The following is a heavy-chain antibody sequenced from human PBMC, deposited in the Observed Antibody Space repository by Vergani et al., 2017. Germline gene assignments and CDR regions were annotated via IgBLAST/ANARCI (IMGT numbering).Heavy chain of an antibody. CDR1: GDSITNGGFS. J-gene: IGHJ6*03. CDR3: ARASLRALVGYYYYMDV. V-gene: IGHV4-30-2*01. Sequence: QLQLQESGSGLVKPSQTLSLICAVFGDSITNGGFSWNWIRQPPGKGPEWIGYIFPSGNSDYNPSLKNRVSISLDKSKNQFSLWVNSVTAADTAVYFCARASLRALVGYYYYMDVWGKGKTVVVSS. CDR2: IFPSGNS. D-gene: IGHD3-16*02.